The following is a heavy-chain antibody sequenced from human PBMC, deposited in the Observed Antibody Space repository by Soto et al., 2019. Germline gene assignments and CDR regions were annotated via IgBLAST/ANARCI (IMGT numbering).Heavy chain of an antibody. D-gene: IGHD6-6*01. CDR1: GFTFSSYA. V-gene: IGHV3-23*01. CDR3: AKDATIAARPYYFDY. J-gene: IGHJ4*02. CDR2: ISGSGGST. Sequence: GGSLRLSCAASGFTFSSYAMSWVRQAPGKGLEWVSGISGSGGSTYYADYVKGRFTISRDTSKNTLYLQMSSLRAEYTAVYYCAKDATIAARPYYFDYWGQGTLVTVSS.